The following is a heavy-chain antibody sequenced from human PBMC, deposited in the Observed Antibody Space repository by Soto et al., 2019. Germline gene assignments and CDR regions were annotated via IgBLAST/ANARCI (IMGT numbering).Heavy chain of an antibody. CDR2: INHSGST. Sequence: QVQLQQLGAGLLKPSETLSLTCAVYGGSFSPYFWSWIRQPPGKGLEWIGEINHSGSTNYNPSLTRRPTLSVDTSKNQLSLKLTSVTAADTAVYSCARVARVWQYYYFDSWGRGTPVTVSS. V-gene: IGHV4-34*01. CDR1: GGSFSPYF. D-gene: IGHD1-26*01. J-gene: IGHJ2*01. CDR3: ARVARVWQYYYFDS.